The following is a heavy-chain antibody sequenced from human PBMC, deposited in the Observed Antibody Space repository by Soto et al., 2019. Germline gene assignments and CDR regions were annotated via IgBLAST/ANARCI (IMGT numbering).Heavy chain of an antibody. V-gene: IGHV4-59*04. D-gene: IGHD6-19*01. CDR3: ARRRGAVAGTRYNWFDP. CDR1: GGSFSPNY. CDR2: IYYSGST. Sequence: SSETLSLTCTVSGGSFSPNYWSWFRQPPGKGLEWVGYIYYSGSTYYNPSLKSRVTISVDTSKNQFSLKLSSVTAADTAVYYCARRRGAVAGTRYNWFDPWGQGTLVTVSS. J-gene: IGHJ5*02.